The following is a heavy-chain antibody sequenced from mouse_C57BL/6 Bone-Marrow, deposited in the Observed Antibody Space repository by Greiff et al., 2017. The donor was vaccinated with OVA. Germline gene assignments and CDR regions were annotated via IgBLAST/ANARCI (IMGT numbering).Heavy chain of an antibody. CDR2: ISSGGSYT. CDR3: ARLRSNYYYYAMDY. D-gene: IGHD2-5*01. CDR1: GFTLSSYG. V-gene: IGHV5-6*01. Sequence: EVQGVESGGDLVKPGGSLKLSCAASGFTLSSYGMSWVRQTPDKRLEWVATISSGGSYTYYPDSVKGRFNISRDNAKNTLYLQMSSLKSEDTAMYYCARLRSNYYYYAMDYWGQGTSVTVSS. J-gene: IGHJ4*01.